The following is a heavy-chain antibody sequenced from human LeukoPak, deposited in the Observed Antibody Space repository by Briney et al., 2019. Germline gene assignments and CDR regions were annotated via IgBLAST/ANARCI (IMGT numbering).Heavy chain of an antibody. Sequence: GGSLRLSCAASGFTFSSYSMNWVRQAPGKGLKWVSSISSSSSYIYYADSVKGRFTISRDNAKNSLYLQMNSLRAEDTAVYYCARLLGVSSFDPWGQGTLVTVSS. D-gene: IGHD3-10*01. J-gene: IGHJ5*02. CDR2: ISSSSSYI. CDR3: ARLLGVSSFDP. V-gene: IGHV3-21*01. CDR1: GFTFSSYS.